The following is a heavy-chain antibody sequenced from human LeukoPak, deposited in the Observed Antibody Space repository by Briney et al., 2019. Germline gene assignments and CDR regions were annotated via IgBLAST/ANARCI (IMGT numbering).Heavy chain of an antibody. J-gene: IGHJ4*02. CDR3: ARDLDYGGRSNFDH. V-gene: IGHV3-74*03. CDR2: IKSDGSSI. D-gene: IGHD4-23*01. CDR1: GLTFSRYS. Sequence: GGSLRLSCAASGLTFSRYSMNWVRQAPGKGLVWVSRIKSDGSSIMYADSVRGRFTISRDTAKNTLYLQMNSLRAEDTAVYYCARDLDYGGRSNFDHWGQGTLVTVSS.